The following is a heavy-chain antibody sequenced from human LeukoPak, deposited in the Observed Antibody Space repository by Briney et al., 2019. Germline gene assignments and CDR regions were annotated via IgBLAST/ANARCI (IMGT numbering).Heavy chain of an antibody. J-gene: IGHJ4*02. V-gene: IGHV3-49*04. CDR1: GFTFGDYA. CDR2: IRSKAYGGIT. D-gene: IGHD2-8*01. CDR3: TNRYCTNGVCFDY. Sequence: GGSLRLSCTASGFTFGDYAMSWVRQAPGKGLEWVGFIRSKAYGGITEYAASVKGRFTISRDDSKSIAYLQMNSLKTEDTAVYYCTNRYCTNGVCFDYWGQGTLVTVSS.